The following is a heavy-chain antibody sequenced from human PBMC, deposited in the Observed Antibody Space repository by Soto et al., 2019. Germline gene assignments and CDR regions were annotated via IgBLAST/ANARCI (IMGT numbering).Heavy chain of an antibody. J-gene: IGHJ4*02. D-gene: IGHD2-2*02. V-gene: IGHV4-34*01. CDR3: ARVGEPAAIHQGIFDY. Sequence: SETLSLTCAVYGGSFSGYYWSWIRQPPGKGLEWIGEINHSGSTNYNPSLKSRVTISVDTSKNQFSLKLSSVTAADTAVYYCARVGEPAAIHQGIFDYWGQGTLVTVSS. CDR2: INHSGST. CDR1: GGSFSGYY.